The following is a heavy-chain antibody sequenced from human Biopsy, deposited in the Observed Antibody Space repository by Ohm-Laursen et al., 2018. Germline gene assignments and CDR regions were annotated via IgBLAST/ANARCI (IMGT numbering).Heavy chain of an antibody. CDR2: INPNNDNT. CDR3: ARGPRGLVVITTTALYFDY. Sequence: EASVKASRQTSGYTFTSYYLHWVRQAPGQGLEWMGRINPNNDNTAYAQKFQGRIIMTKDTSTSTVYMDLSSLTFDDSAVYYCARGPRGLVVITTTALYFDYWGQGNLVTVSS. J-gene: IGHJ4*02. CDR1: GYTFTSYY. D-gene: IGHD3-22*01. V-gene: IGHV1-46*01.